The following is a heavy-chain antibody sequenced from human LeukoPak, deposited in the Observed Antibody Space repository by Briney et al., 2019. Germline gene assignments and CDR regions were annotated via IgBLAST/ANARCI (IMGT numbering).Heavy chain of an antibody. CDR3: ARTLWFGERTHWFDP. D-gene: IGHD3-10*01. J-gene: IGHJ5*02. Sequence: KPSETLSLTCAVSGGSISSNSYYWGWIRQPPGKGLEWIGSIYYSGSTYYNPSLKSRVTISVDTSKNQFSLKLSSVTAADTAVYYCARTLWFGERTHWFDPWGQGTLVTVSS. V-gene: IGHV4-39*01. CDR2: IYYSGST. CDR1: GGSISSNSYY.